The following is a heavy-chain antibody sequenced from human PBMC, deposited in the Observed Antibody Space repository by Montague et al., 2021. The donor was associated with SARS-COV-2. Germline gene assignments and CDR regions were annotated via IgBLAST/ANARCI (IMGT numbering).Heavy chain of an antibody. CDR2: IYYSGST. V-gene: IGHV4-34*01. Sequence: SETLSLTCAVYGGSFSGYYFNWIRQTPGKGLEWIGDIYYSGSTNXNPSLKSRVTISVDTSKNQFSLKLSSVTAADTAVYYCARALYCSGGSCYPNWFDPWGQGTLVTVSS. CDR1: GGSFSGYY. CDR3: ARALYCSGGSCYPNWFDP. J-gene: IGHJ5*02. D-gene: IGHD2-15*01.